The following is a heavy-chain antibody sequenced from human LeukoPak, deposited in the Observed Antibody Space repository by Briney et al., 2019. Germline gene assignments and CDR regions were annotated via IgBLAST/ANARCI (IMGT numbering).Heavy chain of an antibody. CDR2: IYYSGST. D-gene: IGHD3-10*01. CDR3: ARTSRHFYGSGSNLTPWPADMDV. V-gene: IGHV4-59*01. J-gene: IGHJ6*02. CDR1: GGSINSYY. Sequence: SETLSLTCTVSGGSINSYYWTWIRQPPGKGLEWIGYIYYSGSTHYNPSPNSRVTIPRDTSKNHFSLKLSSVTAADTAIYYCARTSRHFYGSGSNLTPWPADMDVWGQGTKVTVSS.